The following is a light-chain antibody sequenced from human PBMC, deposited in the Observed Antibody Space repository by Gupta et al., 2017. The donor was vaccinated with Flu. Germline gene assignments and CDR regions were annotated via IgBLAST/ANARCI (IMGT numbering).Light chain of an antibody. CDR1: HDINNY. V-gene: IGKV1-33*01. J-gene: IGKJ2*01. CDR2: DAS. Sequence: PSSLSASVGDRVTITCQASHDINNYLNWYQQKRGKPPKALIFDASNLEAGVSSRFSGSGSGTHFSFTISDLQPEDFATYYCQQDNDVPFTFGQGTTMEIK. CDR3: QQDNDVPFT.